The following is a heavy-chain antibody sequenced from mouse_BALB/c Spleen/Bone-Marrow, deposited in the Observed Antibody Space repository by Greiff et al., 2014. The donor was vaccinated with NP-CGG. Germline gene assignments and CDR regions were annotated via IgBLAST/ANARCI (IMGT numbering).Heavy chain of an antibody. J-gene: IGHJ4*01. D-gene: IGHD1-2*01. CDR3: ARITTATGAMDY. Sequence: VQRVESGPGLVAPSLSLSITCTVSGFSLTNYGVHWVRQPPGKGLEWLGVIWADGSTNYNSALMSRLSISKDNSKSQVFFKMNSLQTDDTAMYYCARITTATGAMDYWGQGTSVTVSS. CDR1: GFSLTNYG. CDR2: IWADGST. V-gene: IGHV2-9*02.